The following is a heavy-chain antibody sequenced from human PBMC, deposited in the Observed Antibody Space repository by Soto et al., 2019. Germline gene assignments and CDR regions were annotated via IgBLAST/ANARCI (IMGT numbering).Heavy chain of an antibody. J-gene: IGHJ6*02. V-gene: IGHV3-33*01. CDR3: ARPYCSGGSCYRYYYGMHA. Sequence: SLRLACAASGFTFSSYGMRWVRQAPGEWLGWVAVIWYEVGNKYYGDSVEGRFTICRDNSKKTLYRQMDSLRTEDTAVYYRARPYCSGGSCYRYYYGMHAWGPGTPVTVSS. CDR1: GFTFSSYG. CDR2: IWYEVGNK. D-gene: IGHD2-15*01.